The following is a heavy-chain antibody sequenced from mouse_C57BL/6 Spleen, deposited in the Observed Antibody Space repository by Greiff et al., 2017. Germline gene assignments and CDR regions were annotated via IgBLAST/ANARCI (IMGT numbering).Heavy chain of an antibody. CDR2: IDPNSGGT. D-gene: IGHD2-1*01. CDR1: GYTFTSYW. CDR3: AREGRRGNYVYYAMGY. V-gene: IGHV1-72*01. J-gene: IGHJ4*01. Sequence: QVQLQQPWAELVKPGASVKLSCKASGYTFTSYWMHWVKQRPGRGLEWIGRIDPNSGGTKYNEKFKSKATLTVDKPSSTAYMQLSSLTSEDSAVYYCAREGRRGNYVYYAMGYWGQGTSVTVSS.